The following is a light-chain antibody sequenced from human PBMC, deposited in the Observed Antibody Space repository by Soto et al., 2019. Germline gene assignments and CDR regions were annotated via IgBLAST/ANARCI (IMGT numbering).Light chain of an antibody. CDR1: QSITSW. CDR3: QQYYSYPWT. V-gene: IGKV1-5*03. J-gene: IGKJ1*01. Sequence: DIQMTQSPSTLSASVGDRVTITCRASQSITSWLAWYQQKPGKAPKLLMYKASSLESGVPSRFSGRGSGTEFTLTISSLQPDDFATYYCQQYYSYPWTFGQGTNVEIK. CDR2: KAS.